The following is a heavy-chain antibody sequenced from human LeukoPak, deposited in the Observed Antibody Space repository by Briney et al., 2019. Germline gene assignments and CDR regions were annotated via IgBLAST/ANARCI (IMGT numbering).Heavy chain of an antibody. V-gene: IGHV1-18*01. J-gene: IGHJ3*02. CDR2: ISAYNGNT. Sequence: ASVKVSCKASGYTFTSYGISWVRQAPGQGLKWMGWISAYNGNTNYAQKLQGRVTMTTDTSTSTAYMELRSLRSDDTAVYYCARLEDIVVVPAANAFDIWGQGTMVTVSS. CDR1: GYTFTSYG. CDR3: ARLEDIVVVPAANAFDI. D-gene: IGHD2-2*01.